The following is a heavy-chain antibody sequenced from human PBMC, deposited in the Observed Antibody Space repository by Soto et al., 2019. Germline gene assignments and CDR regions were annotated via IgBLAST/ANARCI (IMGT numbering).Heavy chain of an antibody. CDR3: AREGPRLYYFYGMDV. J-gene: IGHJ6*02. CDR1: GYTFSMSG. CDR2: IRGYNGKT. V-gene: IGHV1-18*01. Sequence: QVQLVQYGAEVKKPGASVKVSCKSSGYTFSMSGISWVRQAPGQGLEWMGWIRGYNGKTNYEQKFQDRVTMTTDTSTNMAYMELRRLSSDDTAVYYCAREGPRLYYFYGMDVWGQGTTVTVS.